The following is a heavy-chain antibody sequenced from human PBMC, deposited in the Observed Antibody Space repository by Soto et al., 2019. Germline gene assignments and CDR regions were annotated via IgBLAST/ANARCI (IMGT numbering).Heavy chain of an antibody. Sequence: GASVKVSCKASGGTFSSYAISWVRQAPGQGLEWMGGIIPIFGTANYAQKFQGRVTITADKSTSTAYMELSSLRSEDTAVYYCARAYYDFWSGYYPYYYYGMDVWGQRTTVTVSS. CDR1: GGTFSSYA. V-gene: IGHV1-69*06. J-gene: IGHJ6*02. D-gene: IGHD3-3*01. CDR2: IIPIFGTA. CDR3: ARAYYDFWSGYYPYYYYGMDV.